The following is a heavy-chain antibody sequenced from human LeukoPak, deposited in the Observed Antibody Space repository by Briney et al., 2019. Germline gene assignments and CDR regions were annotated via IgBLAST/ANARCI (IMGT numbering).Heavy chain of an antibody. Sequence: GASVKVSCKASGGTFSSYAISWVRQAPGQGLEWMGIINPSGGSTSYAQKFQGRVTMTRDMSTSTVYMELSSLRSEDTAVYYCARARALRFLEWLSPLDYWGQGTLVTVSS. CDR2: INPSGGST. J-gene: IGHJ4*02. CDR1: GGTFSSYA. D-gene: IGHD3-3*01. CDR3: ARARALRFLEWLSPLDY. V-gene: IGHV1-46*01.